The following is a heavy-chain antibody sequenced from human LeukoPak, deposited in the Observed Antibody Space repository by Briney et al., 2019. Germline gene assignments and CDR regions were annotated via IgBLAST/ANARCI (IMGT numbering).Heavy chain of an antibody. Sequence: GGSLRLSCAASGFGFSSYIMYWVRQAPGKGLEWVSCISSSSSYIYYADSVKGRFTISRDNAKNSLYLKMNSLRAEDTAVYFCARDPIGGLYYYYMDVWGKGITVTVSS. J-gene: IGHJ6*03. D-gene: IGHD4-23*01. CDR2: ISSSSSYI. CDR1: GFGFSSYI. V-gene: IGHV3-21*01. CDR3: ARDPIGGLYYYYMDV.